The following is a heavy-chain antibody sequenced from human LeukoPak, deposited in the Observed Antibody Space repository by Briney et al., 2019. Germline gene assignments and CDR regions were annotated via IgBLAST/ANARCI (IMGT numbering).Heavy chain of an antibody. J-gene: IGHJ5*02. CDR3: AMGTDLGFDP. Sequence: SQTLSLTSTVSAGSISSGCYYCNWIRQPPVKGLEWIGYIYYSGSTNYNPSLKSRVTISVDTSKNQFSLKLSSVTAADTAVYYCAMGTDLGFDPWGQGTLVTVSS. CDR1: AGSISSGCYY. CDR2: IYYSGST. D-gene: IGHD5-18*01. V-gene: IGHV4-61*01.